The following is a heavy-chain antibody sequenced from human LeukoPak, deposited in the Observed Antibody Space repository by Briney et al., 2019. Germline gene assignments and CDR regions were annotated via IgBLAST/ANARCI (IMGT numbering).Heavy chain of an antibody. CDR2: IYSDNT. CDR1: GFTFSSYE. D-gene: IGHD4/OR15-4a*01. J-gene: IGHJ4*02. Sequence: GGSLRLSCAASGFTFSSYEMNWVRQAPGKGLEWVSFIYSDNTHYSDSVKGQFTISRDNSKNTLYLQMNSLRAEDTAVYYCARRAGAYSHPYDYWGQGTLVTVSS. CDR3: ARRAGAYSHPYDY. V-gene: IGHV3-53*01.